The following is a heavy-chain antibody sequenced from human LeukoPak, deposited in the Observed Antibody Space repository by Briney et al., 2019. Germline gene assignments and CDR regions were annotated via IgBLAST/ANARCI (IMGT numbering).Heavy chain of an antibody. D-gene: IGHD6-13*01. J-gene: IGHJ6*03. CDR2: IYYSGST. Sequence: PSQTLSLTCTVSGGSISSGGYYWSWIRQHPGKGLEWIGYIYYSGSTYYNPSLKSRVTISVDTSKNQFSLKLSSVTAADTAVYYCASHHPRGGIAAAGTHGSYSYYYYYYMDVWGKGTTVTVSS. CDR3: ASHHPRGGIAAAGTHGSYSYYYYYYMDV. CDR1: GGSISSGGYY. V-gene: IGHV4-31*03.